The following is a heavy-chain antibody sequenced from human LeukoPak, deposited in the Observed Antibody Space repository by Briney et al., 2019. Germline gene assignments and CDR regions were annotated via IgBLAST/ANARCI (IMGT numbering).Heavy chain of an antibody. D-gene: IGHD3-3*01. J-gene: IGHJ3*02. CDR1: GGSFSGYY. CDR3: ARRPDFWSGYYTAFDI. Sequence: TSETLSLTCAVYGGSFSGYYWSWIRQPPGKGLEWIGEINHSGSTNYNPSLKSRVTISVDTSKNQFSLKLSSVTAADTAVYYCARRPDFWSGYYTAFDIWGQGTMVTVSS. CDR2: INHSGST. V-gene: IGHV4-34*01.